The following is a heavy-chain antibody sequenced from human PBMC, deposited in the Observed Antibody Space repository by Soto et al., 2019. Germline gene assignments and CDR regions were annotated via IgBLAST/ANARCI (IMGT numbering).Heavy chain of an antibody. CDR2: IIPIFGTA. J-gene: IGHJ4*02. Sequence: SVKVSCKASGGTFSSYAISWVRQAPGQGLEWMGGIIPIFGTANYAQKFQGRVTITADESTSTAYMELSSLRAEDTAVYYCARDPPGDYTVFDYWGQGTLVTVSS. V-gene: IGHV1-69*13. D-gene: IGHD4-17*01. CDR3: ARDPPGDYTVFDY. CDR1: GGTFSSYA.